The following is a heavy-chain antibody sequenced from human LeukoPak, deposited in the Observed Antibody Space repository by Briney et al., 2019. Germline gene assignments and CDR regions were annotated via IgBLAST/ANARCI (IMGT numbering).Heavy chain of an antibody. CDR3: ARDLGYCSGGSCYSGYRPDYGMDV. V-gene: IGHV3-21*01. D-gene: IGHD2-15*01. Sequence: GGSLRLSCAASGFTFSSYRMNWVRQAPGKGLEWVSSISSSSSYIYYADSVKGRFTISRDNAKNSLYLQMNSLRAEDTAVYYCARDLGYCSGGSCYSGYRPDYGMDVWGQGTTVTVSS. J-gene: IGHJ6*02. CDR1: GFTFSSYR. CDR2: ISSSSSYI.